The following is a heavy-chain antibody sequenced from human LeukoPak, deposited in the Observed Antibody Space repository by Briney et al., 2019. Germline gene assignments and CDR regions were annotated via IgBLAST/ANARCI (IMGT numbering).Heavy chain of an antibody. CDR3: ARARYCSGGSCYGLYYYGMDV. J-gene: IGHJ6*02. CDR1: GYTFTGYY. CDR2: INPNSGGT. V-gene: IGHV1-2*04. D-gene: IGHD2-15*01. Sequence: ASVKVSCKASGYTFTGYYMHWVRQAPGQGLEWMGWINPNSGGTNYAQKFQGWVTMTRDTSISTAYMELSRLRSDDTAVYYCARARYCSGGSCYGLYYYGMDVWGQGTTVTVSS.